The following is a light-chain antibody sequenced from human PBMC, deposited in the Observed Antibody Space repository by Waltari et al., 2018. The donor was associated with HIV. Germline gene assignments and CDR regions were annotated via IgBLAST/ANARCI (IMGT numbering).Light chain of an antibody. V-gene: IGLV3-21*02. CDR3: QVWDRSYKEAV. Sequence: SYVLTQAPSVSVAPGQTATISCGNIGRNSVQGYRQKPGRAPLLVVLDDVDRSSGIPARFSGARSGERATLTIRGVEAGDEADYYCQVWDRSYKEAVFGGGT. CDR2: DDV. J-gene: IGLJ2*01. CDR1: NIGRNS.